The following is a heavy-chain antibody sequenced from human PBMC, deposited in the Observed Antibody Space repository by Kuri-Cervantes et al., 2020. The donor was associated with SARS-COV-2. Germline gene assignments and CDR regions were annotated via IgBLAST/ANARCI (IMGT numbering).Heavy chain of an antibody. CDR2: IGPSGTTK. V-gene: IGHV3-11*04. CDR1: GFIFSDYY. Sequence: GGSLRLSCTASGFIFSDYYMTWIRQAPGKGLEWVSNIGPSGTTKYYADSVKGRFTISRDNAKNSLYLQMSSLRAEDTAVYYCPNEWDDAFDIWGQGTMVIVSS. J-gene: IGHJ3*02. CDR3: PNEWDDAFDI. D-gene: IGHD1-26*01.